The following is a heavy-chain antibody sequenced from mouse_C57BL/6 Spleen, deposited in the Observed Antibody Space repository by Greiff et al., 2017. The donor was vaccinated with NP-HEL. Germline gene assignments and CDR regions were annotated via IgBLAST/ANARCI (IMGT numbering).Heavy chain of an antibody. CDR3: ARDTLYYAMDY. V-gene: IGHV5-4*01. CDR1: GFTFSSYA. J-gene: IGHJ4*01. Sequence: EVHLVESGGGLVKPGGSLKLSCAASGFTFSSYAMSWVRQTPEKRLEWVATISDGGSYTYYPDNVKGRFTIFRDNAKNNLYLQMSHLKSEDTAMYYCARDTLYYAMDYWGQGTSVTVSS. CDR2: ISDGGSYT.